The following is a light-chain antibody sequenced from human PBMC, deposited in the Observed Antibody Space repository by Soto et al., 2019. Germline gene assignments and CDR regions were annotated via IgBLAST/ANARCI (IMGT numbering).Light chain of an antibody. V-gene: IGKV1-5*01. CDR3: QQYNLYPYT. CDR2: DAS. CDR1: QPITAW. J-gene: IGKJ2*01. Sequence: DIQMTQSPSTLSASVGDRVTITCRASQPITAWLAWYQQKPGKAPNLLIYDASDLQSGVPSRFSGSGSGTEFTLTITGLQPDDFATYYCQQYNLYPYTSGQGTKADIK.